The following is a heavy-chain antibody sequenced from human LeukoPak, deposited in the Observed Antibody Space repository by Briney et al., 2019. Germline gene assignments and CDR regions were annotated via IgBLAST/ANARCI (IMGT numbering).Heavy chain of an antibody. V-gene: IGHV3-21*01. CDR2: ISSGSSYI. CDR3: ARWATVVRNDAFDI. J-gene: IGHJ3*02. D-gene: IGHD4-23*01. Sequence: PGGSLRLSCAASGFTFSSYSMNWVRQAPGKGLEWVSSISSGSSYIYYADSVKGRFTISRDNAKNSLYLQMNSLRAEDTAVYYCARWATVVRNDAFDIWGQGTMVTVSS. CDR1: GFTFSSYS.